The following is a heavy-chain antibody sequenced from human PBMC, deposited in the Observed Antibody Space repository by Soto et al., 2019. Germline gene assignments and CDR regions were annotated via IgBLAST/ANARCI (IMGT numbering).Heavy chain of an antibody. CDR1: GGTFSSYA. Sequence: QVQLVQSGVEVEKPGSSVKVSCKASGGTFSSYAISWVRQAPGQGLEWMGGIIPIFGTANYAQKFQGRVTITADESTSTAYMELSSLRSEDTAVYYCASDHCSGGSCYPLGPKYYGMDVWGQGTTVTVSS. CDR2: IIPIFGTA. CDR3: ASDHCSGGSCYPLGPKYYGMDV. V-gene: IGHV1-69*01. J-gene: IGHJ6*02. D-gene: IGHD2-15*01.